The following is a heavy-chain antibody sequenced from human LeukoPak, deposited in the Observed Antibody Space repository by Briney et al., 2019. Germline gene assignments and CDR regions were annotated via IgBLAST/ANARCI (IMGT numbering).Heavy chain of an antibody. D-gene: IGHD6-13*01. CDR1: GFTFSSYS. Sequence: PGGSLRLSCAASGFTFSSYSMNWVRQAPGKGLEWVSSISSSSSYIYYADSVKGRFTTSRDNAKNSLYLQMNSLRAEDTAVYYCARDWPTIAAAGTIPEYFQHWGQGTLVSVSS. V-gene: IGHV3-21*01. J-gene: IGHJ1*01. CDR2: ISSSSSYI. CDR3: ARDWPTIAAAGTIPEYFQH.